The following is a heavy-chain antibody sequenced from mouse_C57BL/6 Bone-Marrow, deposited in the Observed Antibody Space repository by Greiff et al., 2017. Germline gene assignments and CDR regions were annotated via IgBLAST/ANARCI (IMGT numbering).Heavy chain of an antibody. Sequence: QVQLQQSGAELVKPGASVKLSCKASGYTFTSYWLQWVKQRPGQGLEWIGEIDPSDSYTNYNQKFKGKATLTVDTSSSTAYMPLSSLTSEDAAVYYCARGGWFAYWGQGTLVTVSA. CDR2: IDPSDSYT. CDR3: ARGGWFAY. CDR1: GYTFTSYW. J-gene: IGHJ3*01. V-gene: IGHV1-50*01.